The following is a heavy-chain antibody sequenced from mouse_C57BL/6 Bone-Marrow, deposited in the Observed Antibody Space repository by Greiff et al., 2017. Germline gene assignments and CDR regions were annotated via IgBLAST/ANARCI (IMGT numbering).Heavy chain of an antibody. Sequence: EVQRVESGGGLVKPGGSLKLSCAASGFTFSSYTMSWVRQTPEKRLEWVATISGGGGNTYYPDSVKGRFTISRDNAKNTLYLQMSSLRSEDTALYYCARHALYYYGSTYWYFDVWGTGTTVTVSS. CDR3: ARHALYYYGSTYWYFDV. CDR2: ISGGGGNT. V-gene: IGHV5-9*01. J-gene: IGHJ1*03. CDR1: GFTFSSYT. D-gene: IGHD1-1*01.